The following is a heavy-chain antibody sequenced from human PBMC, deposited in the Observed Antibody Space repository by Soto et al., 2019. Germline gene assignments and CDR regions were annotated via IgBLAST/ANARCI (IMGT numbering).Heavy chain of an antibody. D-gene: IGHD3-16*01. CDR3: ATYFTGGGGRGY. V-gene: IGHV4-59*08. CDR1: GASISRDH. CDR2: EYSGTT. Sequence: QVQLQESGPGLVKPSETLTLTCTVSGASISRDHWNWIRQPPGKGLEWIGEYSGTTNYNPSLRSRGTLSVDTSNNQVSLKLNSVTAAAPAVYFCATYFTGGGGRGYWGQGTLVTVSS. J-gene: IGHJ4*02.